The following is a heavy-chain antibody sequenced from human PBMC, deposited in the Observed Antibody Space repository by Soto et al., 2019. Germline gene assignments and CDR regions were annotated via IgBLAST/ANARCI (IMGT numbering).Heavy chain of an antibody. D-gene: IGHD3-16*01. CDR2: IIPIFGTA. J-gene: IGHJ6*02. Sequence: QVQLVQSGAEVKKPGSSVKVSCKASGGTFSSYAISWVRQAPGQGLEWMGGIIPIFGTANYAQKFQGRVTITVDESTSTAYMELSSLRSEDTAVYYCAIKTGGEPHYYYGMDVWGQGTTVTVSS. CDR1: GGTFSSYA. V-gene: IGHV1-69*01. CDR3: AIKTGGEPHYYYGMDV.